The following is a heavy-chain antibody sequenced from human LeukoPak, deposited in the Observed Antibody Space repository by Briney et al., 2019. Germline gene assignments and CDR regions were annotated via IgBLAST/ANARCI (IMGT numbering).Heavy chain of an antibody. J-gene: IGHJ4*02. D-gene: IGHD3-9*01. CDR1: GFTFSSYA. CDR3: AKDLTFDILTGYSTFDY. CDR2: ISGSGGST. Sequence: GGSLRLSCAASGFTFSSYAMSWVRQAPGKGLEWVSAISGSGGSTYYADSVKGRFTISRDNFKNTLYLQMNSLRAEDTAVYYCAKDLTFDILTGYSTFDYWGQGTLVTVSS. V-gene: IGHV3-23*01.